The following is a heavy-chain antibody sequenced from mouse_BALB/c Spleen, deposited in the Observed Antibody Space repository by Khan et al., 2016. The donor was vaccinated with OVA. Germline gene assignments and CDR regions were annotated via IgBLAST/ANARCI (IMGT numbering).Heavy chain of an antibody. CDR2: INPSNGGT. J-gene: IGHJ3*01. CDR1: GYTFTSYY. CDR3: TRTGYGAFVY. D-gene: IGHD1-1*02. V-gene: IGHV1S81*02. Sequence: VQLQQSGAELVKPGASVKLSCKPSGYTFTSYYMYWVKQRPGQGLEWIGEINPSNGGTNFNEKFKSKATLTVDKSSSTAYMQLSSLTSADSAVDYCTRTGYGAFVYWGQGTLVTVSA.